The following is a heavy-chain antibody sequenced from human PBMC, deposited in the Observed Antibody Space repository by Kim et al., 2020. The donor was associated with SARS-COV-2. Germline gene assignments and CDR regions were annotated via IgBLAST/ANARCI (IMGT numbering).Heavy chain of an antibody. Sequence: SETLSLTCAVYGGSFSGYYWSWIRQPPGKGLEWIGEINHSGSTNYNPSLKSRVTISVDTSKNQFSLKLSSVTAADTAVYYCASIAARPFYYYYGMDVWGQGTTVTVSS. CDR2: INHSGST. J-gene: IGHJ6*02. D-gene: IGHD6-6*01. V-gene: IGHV4-34*01. CDR1: GGSFSGYY. CDR3: ASIAARPFYYYYGMDV.